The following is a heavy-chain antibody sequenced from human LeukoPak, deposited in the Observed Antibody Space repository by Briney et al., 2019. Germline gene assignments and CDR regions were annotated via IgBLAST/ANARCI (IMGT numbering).Heavy chain of an antibody. CDR1: GGTFSSYA. CDR3: ATDSRGSTSWNYFDY. J-gene: IGHJ4*02. V-gene: IGHV1-69*13. CDR2: IIPIFGTA. Sequence: SVKVSCKASGGTFSSYAISWVRQAPGQGLEWMGGIIPIFGTANYAQKFQGRVTITADESTSTAYMELSSLRSEDTAVYYCATDSRGSTSWNYFDYWGQRTLVTVSS. D-gene: IGHD2-2*01.